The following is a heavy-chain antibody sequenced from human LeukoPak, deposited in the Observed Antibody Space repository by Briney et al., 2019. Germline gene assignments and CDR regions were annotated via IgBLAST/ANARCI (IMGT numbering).Heavy chain of an antibody. V-gene: IGHV3-23*01. Sequence: HPGGSLRLSCAASGFTFSNYGMSWVRQAPGKGLEWVSTISGSGGRTYYADSVKGRFTISRDNSKNTLYLQMNSLRAEDTAVYYCARSGLSRFDYWGQGTLVTVSS. J-gene: IGHJ4*02. CDR2: ISGSGGRT. CDR3: ARSGLSRFDY. CDR1: GFTFSNYG. D-gene: IGHD4/OR15-4a*01.